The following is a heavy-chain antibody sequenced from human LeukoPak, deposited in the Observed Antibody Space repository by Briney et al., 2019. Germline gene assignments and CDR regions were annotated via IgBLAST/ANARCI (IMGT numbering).Heavy chain of an antibody. Sequence: GESLKISCKGCGYSFTSYLIGWVRQMPGERLELMGISYPGDSDTRYSPSFQGQVTIPADKSISTAYLQWSSLKASDTAMYYCARRGYCSGGSCYSGVWFDPWGQGTLVTVSS. CDR3: ARRGYCSGGSCYSGVWFDP. D-gene: IGHD2-15*01. V-gene: IGHV5-51*01. CDR1: GYSFTSYL. J-gene: IGHJ5*02. CDR2: SYPGDSDT.